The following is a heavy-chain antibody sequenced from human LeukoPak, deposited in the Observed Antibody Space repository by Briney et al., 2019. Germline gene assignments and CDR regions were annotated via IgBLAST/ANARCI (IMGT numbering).Heavy chain of an antibody. CDR1: GYTFTSYY. J-gene: IGHJ4*02. Sequence: SVKVSCKASGYTFTSYYMHWVRQAPGQGLEWMGGIIPIFGTANYAQKFLGRVTITADESTSTAYMELSSLRSEDTAVYYCASWKNDFWSGYLDYWGQGTLVTVSS. V-gene: IGHV1-69*13. CDR3: ASWKNDFWSGYLDY. CDR2: IIPIFGTA. D-gene: IGHD3-3*01.